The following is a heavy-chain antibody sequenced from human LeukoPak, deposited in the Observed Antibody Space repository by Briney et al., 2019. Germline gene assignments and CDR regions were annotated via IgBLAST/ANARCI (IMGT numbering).Heavy chain of an antibody. Sequence: RASVKVSCKASGYTFTGYYMHWVRQAPGQGLEWMGWINPNSGGTNYAQKFQGRVTMTRDTSISTAYMELSRLRSDDTAVYYCARVGSSTPYYYYYMDVWGKGTTVTVSS. CDR2: INPNSGGT. CDR3: ARVGSSTPYYYYYMDV. J-gene: IGHJ6*03. V-gene: IGHV1-2*02. CDR1: GYTFTGYY. D-gene: IGHD6-6*01.